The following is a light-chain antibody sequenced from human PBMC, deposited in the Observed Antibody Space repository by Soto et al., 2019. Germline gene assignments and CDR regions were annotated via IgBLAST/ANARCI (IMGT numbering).Light chain of an antibody. V-gene: IGKV1-39*01. Sequence: IQLTQSPSSLSASVGDRVTITCRASQSINIYLSWYQQKPGKAPKLLINVASTLQGGVPSRFSGSGSGTEFTLAISSLQPEDSATYYCQQSFSTPQTFGGGTKVDIK. CDR3: QQSFSTPQT. J-gene: IGKJ4*01. CDR2: VAS. CDR1: QSINIY.